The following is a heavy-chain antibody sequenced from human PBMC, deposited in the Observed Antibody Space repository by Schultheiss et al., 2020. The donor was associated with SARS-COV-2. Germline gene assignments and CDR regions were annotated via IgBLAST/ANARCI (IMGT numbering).Heavy chain of an antibody. V-gene: IGHV4-34*01. Sequence: SETLSLTCAVYGGSFSGYYWSWIRQPPGKGLEWIGEINHSGSTYYNPSLKSLVTISVDTSKNQFSLKLSSVTAADTAVYYCARGYTELRIWFDPWGQGTLVTVSS. D-gene: IGHD1-7*01. CDR3: ARGYTELRIWFDP. CDR1: GGSFSGYY. J-gene: IGHJ5*02. CDR2: INHSGST.